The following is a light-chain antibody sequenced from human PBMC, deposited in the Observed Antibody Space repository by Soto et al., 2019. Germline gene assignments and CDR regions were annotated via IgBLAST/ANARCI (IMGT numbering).Light chain of an antibody. CDR3: CSYAGSSLYV. CDR1: SSDVGSYNL. Sequence: QSVLTQPASVSGSPGQSITISCTGTSSDVGSYNLVSWYQQHPGKAPKLMIYEGSKRPSGVSNRFSGSKSGNTASLTISGLQAEDEADYYCCSYAGSSLYVFGYGTKVNRP. V-gene: IGLV2-23*01. J-gene: IGLJ1*01. CDR2: EGS.